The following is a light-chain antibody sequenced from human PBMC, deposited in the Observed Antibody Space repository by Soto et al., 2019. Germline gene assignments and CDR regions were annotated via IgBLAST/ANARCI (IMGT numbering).Light chain of an antibody. V-gene: IGKV1-12*01. CDR3: QQTNGFPFT. CDR1: QGIGSW. J-gene: IGKJ5*01. Sequence: DIQMTQSPSSVSASVGDRVTITCRASQGIGSWLGWYQQKPGKAPRLLIYGASSLESGVPSRFSGSGSGTDFTLSISSLQPEDFANYYCQQTNGFPFTFGQGTRLEIK. CDR2: GAS.